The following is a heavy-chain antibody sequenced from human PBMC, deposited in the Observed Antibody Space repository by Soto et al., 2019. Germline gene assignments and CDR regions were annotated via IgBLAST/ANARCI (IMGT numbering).Heavy chain of an antibody. V-gene: IGHV4-31*03. CDR1: GGSISSGGYY. D-gene: IGHD6-13*01. CDR2: IYYSGST. Sequence: SETLSLTCTVSGGSISSGGYYWSWIRQHPGKGLEWIGYIYYSGSTYYNPSLKSRVTISVDTSKNQFSLKLSSVTAADTAVYYCAREGGIIAAGILDAFDIWGQGTMVTVSS. CDR3: AREGGIIAAGILDAFDI. J-gene: IGHJ3*02.